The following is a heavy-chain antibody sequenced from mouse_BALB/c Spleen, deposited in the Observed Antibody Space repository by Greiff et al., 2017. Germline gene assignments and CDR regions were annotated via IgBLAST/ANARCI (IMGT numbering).Heavy chain of an antibody. Sequence: EVKLVESGPELVKPGASVKISCKASGYSFTGYFMNWVKQSHGKSLEWIGRINPYNGDTFYNQKFKGKATLTVDKSSSTAHMELLSLTSEDSAVYFCGRGRDGVFDYWGQGTTLTVSS. CDR3: GRGRDGVFDY. V-gene: IGHV1-37*01. D-gene: IGHD2-3*01. CDR2: INPYNGDT. J-gene: IGHJ2*01. CDR1: GYSFTGYF.